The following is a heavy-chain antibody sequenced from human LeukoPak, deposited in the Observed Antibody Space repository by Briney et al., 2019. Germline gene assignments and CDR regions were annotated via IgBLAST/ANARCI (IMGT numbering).Heavy chain of an antibody. CDR1: GFTFSSYA. D-gene: IGHD2-2*01. CDR3: AKGGWGVPTARGLDY. V-gene: IGHV3-23*01. Sequence: GGSLRLSCAASGFTFSSYAMSWVRQTPGKGREWVSAITSSSSGGITYYADSVKGRFTISRDNSKNTLYLQMDSLRAEDSAVFYCAKGGWGVPTARGLDYWGQGTLVTVS. J-gene: IGHJ4*02. CDR2: ITSSSSGGIT.